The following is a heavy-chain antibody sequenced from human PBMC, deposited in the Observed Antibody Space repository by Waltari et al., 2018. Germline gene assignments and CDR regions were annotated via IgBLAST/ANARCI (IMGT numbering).Heavy chain of an antibody. CDR2: ISWSSGTG. V-gene: IGHV3-9*01. Sequence: ASGFSFEDYAMHWVRQPPGKGLEWVAGISWSSGTGGYADSVKGRFSVSRDNAKNSLYLQMDSLRPEDAALYFGAKDLAEDYNGVAAYYGMDVWGQGTTVIVS. CDR3: AKDLAEDYNGVAAYYGMDV. CDR1: GFSFEDYA. J-gene: IGHJ6*02. D-gene: IGHD2-8*01.